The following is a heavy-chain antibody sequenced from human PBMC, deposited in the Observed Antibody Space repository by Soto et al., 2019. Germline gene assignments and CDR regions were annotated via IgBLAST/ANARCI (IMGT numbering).Heavy chain of an antibody. CDR1: GGSLSGYF. CDR2: INHSGNT. CDR3: ASYHYYDFWIGSRHYMDA. Sequence: QVHLEQWGAGLLKPSETLSLTCAVYGGSLSGYFWSWVRQYPGKGLEWIGEINHSGNTNYNPSLKRRVTISADTSKHQFSLRLSSVTAADSGIYYCASYHYYDFWIGSRHYMDAWGRGTTVTVSS. D-gene: IGHD3-3*01. V-gene: IGHV4-34*01. J-gene: IGHJ6*03.